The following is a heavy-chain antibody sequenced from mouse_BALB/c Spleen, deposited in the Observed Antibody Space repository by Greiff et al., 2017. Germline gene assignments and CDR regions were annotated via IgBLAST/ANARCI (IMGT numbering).Heavy chain of an antibody. D-gene: IGHD2-10*01. Sequence: EVQGVESGGGLVQPGGSLRLSCATSGFTFTDYYMSWVRQPPGKALEWLGFIRNKANGYTTEYSASVKGRFTISRDNSQSILYLQMNTLRAEDSATYYCARAYHYYAMDYWGQGTSVTVSS. CDR1: GFTFTDYY. CDR3: ARAYHYYAMDY. J-gene: IGHJ4*01. V-gene: IGHV7-3*02. CDR2: IRNKANGYTT.